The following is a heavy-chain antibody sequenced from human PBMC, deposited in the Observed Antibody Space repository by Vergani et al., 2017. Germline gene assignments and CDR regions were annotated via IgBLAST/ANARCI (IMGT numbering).Heavy chain of an antibody. CDR2: IYPGDSDT. D-gene: IGHD4-11*01. V-gene: IGHV5-51*01. CDR3: ARHGAMTTVKSRYYYYGMDV. CDR1: GYSFTSYW. Sequence: EVQLVPSGAEVKKPGESLKISCKGSGYSFTSYWIGWVRQMPGKGLEWMGIIYPGDSDTRYSPSFQGQVTISADKSISTAYLQWSSLKASDTAMYYCARHGAMTTVKSRYYYYGMDVWGQGTTVTVSS. J-gene: IGHJ6*02.